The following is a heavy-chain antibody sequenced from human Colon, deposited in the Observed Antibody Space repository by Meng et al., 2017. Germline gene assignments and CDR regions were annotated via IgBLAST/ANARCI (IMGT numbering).Heavy chain of an antibody. V-gene: IGHV3-30*04. D-gene: IGHD3-16*01. Sequence: VTLGQSGGGVVQPGTSLRLAGAASGFNFKELGLHWVRQAPGKGLEWVAAVTYDGKKEYYADSVKGRFIISRDNSDNTLYLQMGSLKPEDTAVYYCAKEWSSSYAYFDAWGQGTLVTVSS. CDR1: GFNFKELG. J-gene: IGHJ4*02. CDR2: VTYDGKKE. CDR3: AKEWSSSYAYFDA.